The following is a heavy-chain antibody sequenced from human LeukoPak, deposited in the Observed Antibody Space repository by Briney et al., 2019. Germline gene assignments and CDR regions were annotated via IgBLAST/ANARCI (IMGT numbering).Heavy chain of an antibody. CDR1: GGSISGYY. CDR2: IIHTGST. Sequence: SETLSLTCAVYGGSISGYYWSWIRQPPGKGLEWIGEIIHTGSTNYNPSLKSRVTISVDTAKNQFSLKLSSVTAADTAVYYCARGRVAARRGYYYMDVWGKGTTVTVSS. CDR3: ARGRVAARRGYYYMDV. D-gene: IGHD6-6*01. J-gene: IGHJ6*03. V-gene: IGHV4-34*01.